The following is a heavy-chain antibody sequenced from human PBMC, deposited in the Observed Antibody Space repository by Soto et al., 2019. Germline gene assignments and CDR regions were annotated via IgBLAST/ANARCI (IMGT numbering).Heavy chain of an antibody. V-gene: IGHV3-73*01. CDR1: GFTFGDFF. CDR3: TFNVHGLYYMDV. J-gene: IGHJ6*03. D-gene: IGHD6-6*01. Sequence: EVQLVESGGGLVQPGGSRNLPCAAPGFTFGDFFISWFRRPSGKGLGWVGRIRSKATSYATAYAASMKGRFTISRDDSKSTAFLQMNSLKTEDAAVYYCTFNVHGLYYMDVWGKGTTVTVSS. CDR2: IRSKATSYAT.